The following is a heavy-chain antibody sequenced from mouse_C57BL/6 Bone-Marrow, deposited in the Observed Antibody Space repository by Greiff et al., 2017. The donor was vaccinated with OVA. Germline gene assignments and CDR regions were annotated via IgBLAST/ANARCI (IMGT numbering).Heavy chain of an antibody. CDR3: TGTGY. Sequence: EVQLQESGGGLVQPGGSMKLSCVASGFTFSNYWMNWVRQSPEKGLEWVAQIRLKSDNYATNYAESVKGRFTISRDDSKSSVYLQMNNLRAEDTGIYYCTGTGYWGQGTTLTVSS. CDR2: IRLKSDNYAT. CDR1: GFTFSNYW. V-gene: IGHV6-3*01. J-gene: IGHJ2*01.